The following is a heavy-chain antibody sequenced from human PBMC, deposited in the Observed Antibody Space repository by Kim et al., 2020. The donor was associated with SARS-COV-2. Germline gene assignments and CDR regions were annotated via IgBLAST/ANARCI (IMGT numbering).Heavy chain of an antibody. V-gene: IGHV5-10-1*01. D-gene: IGHD6-19*01. J-gene: IGHJ4*02. Sequence: NYSPSFQGHVTISADKSISTAYLQWSSLKASDTAVYYCARQGRIGSGSPDYWGQGTLVTVSS. CDR3: ARQGRIGSGSPDY.